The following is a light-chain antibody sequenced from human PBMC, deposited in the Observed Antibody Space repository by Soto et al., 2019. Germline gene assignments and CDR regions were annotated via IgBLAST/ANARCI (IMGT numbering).Light chain of an antibody. V-gene: IGKV3-15*01. CDR3: QQYNNWPPLT. CDR2: GAS. J-gene: IGKJ4*01. Sequence: EIVLTQSPATLSLSPGEGATLSCRASQSVSSYLVWYQQKPGQAPRLLIYGASTRATGIPARFSGSGSGTEFTLTVSSLQSEDFAVYYCQQYNNWPPLTFGGGTKVDIK. CDR1: QSVSSY.